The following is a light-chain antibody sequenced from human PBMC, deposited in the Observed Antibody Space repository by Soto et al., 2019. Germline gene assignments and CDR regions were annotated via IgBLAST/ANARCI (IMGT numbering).Light chain of an antibody. J-gene: IGKJ1*01. CDR1: QSVSSSY. Sequence: EIVLTQSPGTLSLSPGERATLSCRASQSVSSSYLAWYQQKPGQAPRPLIYGASSRAIGIPDRFSGSGSGTDFTLTISRLEPEDFAVYYCQQYCSSPLTFGQGTKVQIK. CDR3: QQYCSSPLT. CDR2: GAS. V-gene: IGKV3-20*01.